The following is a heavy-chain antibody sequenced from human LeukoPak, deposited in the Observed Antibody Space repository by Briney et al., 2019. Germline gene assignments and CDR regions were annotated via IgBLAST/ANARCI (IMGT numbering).Heavy chain of an antibody. CDR2: ISGSGGST. CDR1: GFTFSSYA. J-gene: IGHJ4*02. D-gene: IGHD5-12*01. Sequence: GGSLRLSCAASGFTFSSYAMSWVRQAPGKGLEWVSAISGSGGSTYYADSVKGRFTISRDNSKNTLYLQMNSLRAEDTAVYYCAKDLVEVPGGYGDGDYWGQGTLVTVSS. V-gene: IGHV3-23*01. CDR3: AKDLVEVPGGYGDGDY.